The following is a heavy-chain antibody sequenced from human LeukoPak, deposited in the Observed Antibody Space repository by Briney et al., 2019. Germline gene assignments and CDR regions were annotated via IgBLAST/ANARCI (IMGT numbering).Heavy chain of an antibody. CDR1: GDSISSSDYY. V-gene: IGHV4-39*01. D-gene: IGHD1-26*01. CDR2: ISYSGST. Sequence: PSETLSLTCTVSGDSISSSDYYWGWIRQPPGKGLGWIGTISYSGSTYYNPSLQSRVTISVDTSKDQFSLKLSSVTAADTAVYYCARGSRRLADFHYWGQGTLVTVSS. J-gene: IGHJ4*02. CDR3: ARGSRRLADFHY.